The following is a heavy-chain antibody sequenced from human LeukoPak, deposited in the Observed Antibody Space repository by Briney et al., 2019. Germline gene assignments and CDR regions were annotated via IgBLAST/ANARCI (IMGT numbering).Heavy chain of an antibody. CDR1: GYTFTGYY. CDR3: ARVTSSGHYFFDY. Sequence: ASVKVSCKASGYTFTGYYMHWVRQAPGQGLEWMGWISPKSGGTSYAQNFQGRVTLTRDTSISTAYMELSSLRSDDTAVYYCARVTSSGHYFFDYWGQGSLVTVSS. J-gene: IGHJ4*02. V-gene: IGHV1-2*02. D-gene: IGHD3-22*01. CDR2: ISPKSGGT.